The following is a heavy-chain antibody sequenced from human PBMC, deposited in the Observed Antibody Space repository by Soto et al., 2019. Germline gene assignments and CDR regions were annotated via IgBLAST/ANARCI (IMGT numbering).Heavy chain of an antibody. CDR1: GFTFSSCA. Sequence: GGSLRLSCSASGFTFSSCAMHWVRQAPGKGLEYVSAINYNGGNTYYADSVKGRFTISRDNSKDTLYLQMSSLRPEDTAVYYCVKLAVTTRVNYHSWGQGTLVTVSS. J-gene: IGHJ4*02. CDR2: INYNGGNT. CDR3: VKLAVTTRVNYHS. D-gene: IGHD4-17*01. V-gene: IGHV3-64D*06.